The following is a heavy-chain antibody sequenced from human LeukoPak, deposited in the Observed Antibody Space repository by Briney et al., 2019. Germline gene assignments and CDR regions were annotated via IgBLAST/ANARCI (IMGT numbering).Heavy chain of an antibody. Sequence: GGSLRLSRAASGFTFSSYAMSWVRQAPGKGLEWVSGISGSGGSTYYADSVKGRFTISRDNSKNTLYLQMDSLRAEDTAVYYCAKDMGYCISTNCHTYDYWGQGTLVTVSS. CDR3: AKDMGYCISTNCHTYDY. V-gene: IGHV3-23*01. D-gene: IGHD2-2*01. CDR1: GFTFSSYA. J-gene: IGHJ4*02. CDR2: ISGSGGST.